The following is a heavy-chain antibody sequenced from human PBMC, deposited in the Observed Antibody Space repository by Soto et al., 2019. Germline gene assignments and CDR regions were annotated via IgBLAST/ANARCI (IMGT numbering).Heavy chain of an antibody. D-gene: IGHD3-3*01. CDR2: IYYSGST. CDR3: ASFAGWSGNYYYGMDV. Sequence: QVQLQESGPGLVKPSDTLSLTCAVSGYSISSSNWWGWIRQPPGKGLEWIGYIYYSGSTYYNPSLKSRVTMSVDTSKNQFSLKLSSVTAVDTAVYYCASFAGWSGNYYYGMDVWGQGTTGTVSS. J-gene: IGHJ6*02. V-gene: IGHV4-28*01. CDR1: GYSISSSNW.